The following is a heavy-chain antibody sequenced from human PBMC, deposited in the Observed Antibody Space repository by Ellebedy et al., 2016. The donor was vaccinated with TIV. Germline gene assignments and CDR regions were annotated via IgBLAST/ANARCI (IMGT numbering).Heavy chain of an antibody. V-gene: IGHV3-74*01. CDR1: GFTFSTYC. CDR3: ARGGNWNYVQIGY. CDR2: INSDGSST. Sequence: GGSLRLSXAASGFTFSTYCMHWVRQAPGMGLVWVSRINSDGSSTTYADSVKGRFTFSSDNAKNTLYLQLNSLRVEDTAVYYCARGGNWNYVQIGYWGQGTLVTVSS. J-gene: IGHJ4*02. D-gene: IGHD1-7*01.